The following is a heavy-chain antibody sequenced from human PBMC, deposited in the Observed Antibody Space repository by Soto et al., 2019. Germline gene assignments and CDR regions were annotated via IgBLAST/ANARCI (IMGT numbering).Heavy chain of an antibody. V-gene: IGHV3-30-3*01. CDR1: GFTFSSYA. CDR2: ISYDGSNK. CDR3: AREYYYDSSGYVLCYYYCMDV. Sequence: GGSQRLSCAASGFTFSSYAMHWVRQAPGKGLEWVAVISYDGSNKYYADSVKGRFTISRDNSKNTLYLQMNSLRAEDTSVYYCAREYYYDSSGYVLCYYYCMDVWDHGPRSPSP. D-gene: IGHD3-22*01. J-gene: IGHJ6*02.